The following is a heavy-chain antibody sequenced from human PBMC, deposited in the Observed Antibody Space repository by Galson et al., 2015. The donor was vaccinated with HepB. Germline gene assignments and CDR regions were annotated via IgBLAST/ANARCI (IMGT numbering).Heavy chain of an antibody. V-gene: IGHV3-72*01. J-gene: IGHJ4*02. Sequence: SLRLSCAASGFTFSDYYMDWVRQAPGKGLEWVARSRNKAYSHTTEYAASVKGRFIISRDDSKTSLYLQMNSLKTEDTAVYYCTCTPLYCSGDRCYSGLGYWGQGTLVTVSS. D-gene: IGHD2-15*01. CDR3: TCTPLYCSGDRCYSGLGY. CDR1: GFTFSDYY. CDR2: SRNKAYSHTT.